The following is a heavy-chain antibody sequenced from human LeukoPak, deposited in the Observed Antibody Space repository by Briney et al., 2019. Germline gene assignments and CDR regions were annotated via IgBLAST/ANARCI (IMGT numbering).Heavy chain of an antibody. D-gene: IGHD6-13*01. CDR3: ARGRWRIAAAGQDAFDI. V-gene: IGHV1-46*01. CDR1: GYTFTGYH. CDR2: INPSGGST. J-gene: IGHJ3*02. Sequence: GASVKVSCKASGYTFTGYHIHWVRQAPGQGLEWMGIINPSGGSTSYARKFQGRVTMTRDTSTSTVYMELSSLRSEDTAVYYCARGRWRIAAAGQDAFDIWGQGTMVTVSS.